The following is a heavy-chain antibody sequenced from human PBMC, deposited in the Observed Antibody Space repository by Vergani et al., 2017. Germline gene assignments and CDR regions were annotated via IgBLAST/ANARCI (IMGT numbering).Heavy chain of an antibody. J-gene: IGHJ6*03. D-gene: IGHD1-1*01. Sequence: QVQLVQSGAEVKKPGASVKVSCKASGYTFTGYYMHWVRQAPGQGLEWMGWINPNSGGTNYAQKFQGRVTMTRDTSISTAYMELSSLRSEDTAVYYCAREWGTRSRHETKNYYYMDVWGKGTTVTVSS. CDR3: AREWGTRSRHETKNYYYMDV. V-gene: IGHV1-2*02. CDR1: GYTFTGYY. CDR2: INPNSGGT.